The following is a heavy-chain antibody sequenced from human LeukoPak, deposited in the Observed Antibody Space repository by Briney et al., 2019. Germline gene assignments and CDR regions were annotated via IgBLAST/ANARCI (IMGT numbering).Heavy chain of an antibody. CDR3: ASAYTYGKVDY. Sequence: GGSLRLSCAASGFTVSSNYMSWVRQAPGKGLEWVSVIYSGGSTYYADSVKGRFTISRDNSKNTLYLQMNSLRAEDTAVYYCASAYTYGKVDYWGQGTLVTVSS. CDR1: GFTVSSNY. V-gene: IGHV3-53*01. CDR2: IYSGGST. D-gene: IGHD5-18*01. J-gene: IGHJ4*02.